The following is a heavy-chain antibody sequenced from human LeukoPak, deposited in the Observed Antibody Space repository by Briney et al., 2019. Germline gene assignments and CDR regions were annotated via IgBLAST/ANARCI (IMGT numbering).Heavy chain of an antibody. CDR2: IYYSGST. CDR3: ARDSLRIAAKTSPIDY. V-gene: IGHV4-39*07. CDR1: GGSISSSSYY. D-gene: IGHD6-25*01. J-gene: IGHJ4*02. Sequence: PSETLSLTCTVSGGSISSSSYYWGWIRQPPGKGLEWIGSIYYSGSTYYNPSLKSRVTISVDTSKNQFSLKLSSVTAADTAVYYCARDSLRIAAKTSPIDYWGQGTLVTVSS.